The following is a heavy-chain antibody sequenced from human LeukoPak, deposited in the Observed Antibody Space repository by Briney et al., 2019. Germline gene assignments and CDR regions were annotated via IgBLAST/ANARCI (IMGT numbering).Heavy chain of an antibody. CDR1: GFTFDDYA. Sequence: PGGSLRLSCAASGFTFDDYAMHWVRHPPGKGLEWVSGITWTSGSRVYADSVKGRFTISRDNAKNSLYLQMNSLRAEDTALYYCAKASYGSGSHVYFDYWGQGTLATVSS. D-gene: IGHD3-10*01. CDR3: AKASYGSGSHVYFDY. V-gene: IGHV3-9*01. J-gene: IGHJ4*02. CDR2: ITWTSGSR.